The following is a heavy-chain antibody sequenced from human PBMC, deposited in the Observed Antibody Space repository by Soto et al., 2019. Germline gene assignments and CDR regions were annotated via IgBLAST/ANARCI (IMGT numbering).Heavy chain of an antibody. CDR1: GFSLSTSGVG. V-gene: IGHV2-5*02. Sequence: QITLKESGPTLVKPTQTLTLTCTFSGFSLSTSGVGVGWIRQPPGKALEWLALIYWDDDKRYSPSLKSRLTITKDTSKTQVVLTMTNMDPVDTATYYCAHRAVAGSLYYYYGMDVWGQGTTVTVSS. J-gene: IGHJ6*02. CDR2: IYWDDDK. D-gene: IGHD6-19*01. CDR3: AHRAVAGSLYYYYGMDV.